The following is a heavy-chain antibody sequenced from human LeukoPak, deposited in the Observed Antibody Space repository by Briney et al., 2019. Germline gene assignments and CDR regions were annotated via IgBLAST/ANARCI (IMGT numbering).Heavy chain of an antibody. CDR1: GGSLSGYY. CDR2: IYYSGST. D-gene: IGHD6-19*01. V-gene: IGHV4-34*01. Sequence: SETLSLTCAVYGGSLSGYYLTWIRQPPGKGLEWIGSIYYSGSTYYNPSLKSRVTISVDTSKNQFSLKLSSVTAADTAVYYCARGEYSSGWYYFDYWGQGTLVTVSS. J-gene: IGHJ4*02. CDR3: ARGEYSSGWYYFDY.